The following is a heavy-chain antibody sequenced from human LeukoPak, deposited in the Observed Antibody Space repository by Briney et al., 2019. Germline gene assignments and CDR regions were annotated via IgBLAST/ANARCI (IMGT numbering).Heavy chain of an antibody. CDR2: INAFGART. CDR3: AKVALGYCSGSSCYYFDY. Sequence: GGSLRLCCEASGFTFSGYTMSWVRQAPGKGLEWVSSINAFGARTYYADSVKGRFTISRDNSKNTLYLQMNSLRAEDTALYYCAKVALGYCSGSSCYYFDYGGQGPLVTVSS. J-gene: IGHJ4*02. CDR1: GFTFSGYT. D-gene: IGHD2-15*01. V-gene: IGHV3-23*01.